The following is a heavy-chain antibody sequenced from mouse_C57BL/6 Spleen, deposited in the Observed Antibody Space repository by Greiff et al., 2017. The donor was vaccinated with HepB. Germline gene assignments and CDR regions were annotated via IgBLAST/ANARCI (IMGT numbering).Heavy chain of an antibody. J-gene: IGHJ4*01. CDR3: ARIYYGTYYAMDY. Sequence: VQRVESGPGLVQPSQSLSITCTVSGFSLTSYGVHWVRQSPGKGLEWLGVIWSGGSTDYNAAFISRLSISKDNSKSQVFFKMNSLQADDTAIYYCARIYYGTYYAMDYWGQGTSVTVSS. CDR1: GFSLTSYG. CDR2: IWSGGST. D-gene: IGHD2-1*01. V-gene: IGHV2-2*01.